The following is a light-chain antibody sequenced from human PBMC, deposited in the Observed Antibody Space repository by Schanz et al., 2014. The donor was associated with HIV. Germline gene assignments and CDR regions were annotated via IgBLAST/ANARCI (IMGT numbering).Light chain of an antibody. V-gene: IGLV2-14*03. CDR3: SSHTTSSTLV. CDR1: SSDVGGYNY. CDR2: EVS. Sequence: QSALTQPASVSGSPGQSITISCTGTSSDVGGYNYVSWYQQHPGKAPKLMIYEVSNRPSGVSARFSGSKSGNTASLTISGLQDEDEADYFCSSHTTSSTLVFGGGTKVTVL. J-gene: IGLJ2*01.